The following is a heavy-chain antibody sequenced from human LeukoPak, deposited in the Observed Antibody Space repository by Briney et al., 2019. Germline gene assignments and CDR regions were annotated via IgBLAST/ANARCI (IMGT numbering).Heavy chain of an antibody. J-gene: IGHJ3*01. Sequence: GESLKISCKGSGYSFTYYWIGWVRQMPGKGLEWMGIIYPDDSDTRYSPSFQGQVTISADKSISTAYLQWNSLKASDTAMYYCARGHHVVVATATWASDAFDLWGQGTMVIVSS. CDR1: GYSFTYYW. V-gene: IGHV5-51*01. CDR3: ARGHHVVVATATWASDAFDL. D-gene: IGHD2-21*02. CDR2: IYPDDSDT.